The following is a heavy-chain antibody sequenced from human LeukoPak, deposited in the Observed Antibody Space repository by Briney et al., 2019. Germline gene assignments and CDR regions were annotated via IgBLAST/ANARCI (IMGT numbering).Heavy chain of an antibody. CDR3: ATDSHTGALDY. D-gene: IGHD2-21*01. Sequence: GASVRVSCKASGFTFTSYDINWVRQAPGQGLEWMGWMNPNSGNTRYAQKVQGRITMTRDTSISTAYMELSSLRSEDTAVYYCATDSHTGALDYWGQGTLVTVSS. J-gene: IGHJ4*02. CDR2: MNPNSGNT. CDR1: GFTFTSYD. V-gene: IGHV1-8*01.